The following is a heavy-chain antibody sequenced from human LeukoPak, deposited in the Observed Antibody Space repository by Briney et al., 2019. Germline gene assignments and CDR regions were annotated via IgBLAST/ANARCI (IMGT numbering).Heavy chain of an antibody. CDR3: AKWGAQSGSYRVVDC. CDR1: GFTVSSKY. V-gene: IGHV3-53*05. CDR2: IYSGGST. D-gene: IGHD3-10*01. J-gene: IGHJ4*02. Sequence: GGSLRLSCAASGFTVSSKYMSWVRQAPGKGLEWVSVIYSGGSTDYADSVKGRFTISRDNSNNTLSLQMNSLRVEDTAVYYCAKWGAQSGSYRVVDCWGRGTLVTVSS.